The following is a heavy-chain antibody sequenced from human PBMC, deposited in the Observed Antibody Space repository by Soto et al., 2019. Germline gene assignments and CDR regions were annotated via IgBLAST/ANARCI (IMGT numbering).Heavy chain of an antibody. D-gene: IGHD6-13*01. J-gene: IGHJ4*02. Sequence: LRLSCAASGFSFSDYAMSWVRQAPGKGLEWVSVISESGGSTHYADSVRGRFTVSRDNSKNSLSLRMNSMRDEDTAVYFCAKRSPYSSGWYSPIFDYWGQGALVTVSS. CDR1: GFSFSDYA. CDR2: ISESGGST. V-gene: IGHV3-23*01. CDR3: AKRSPYSSGWYSPIFDY.